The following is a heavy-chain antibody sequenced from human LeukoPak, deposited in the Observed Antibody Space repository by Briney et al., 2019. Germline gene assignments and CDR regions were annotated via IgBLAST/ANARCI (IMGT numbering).Heavy chain of an antibody. CDR3: ARESAAAGTYYYYYYMDV. Sequence: SQTLSLTCAISGDSVSSNSAAWNWIRQSPSRGLEWLGRTYYRSKWYNDYALSVKSRITINPDTSKNQFSLQLNSVTPEDTAVYYCARESAAAGTYYYYYYMDVWGKGTTVTVSS. CDR2: TYYRSKWYN. V-gene: IGHV6-1*01. CDR1: GDSVSSNSAA. J-gene: IGHJ6*03. D-gene: IGHD6-13*01.